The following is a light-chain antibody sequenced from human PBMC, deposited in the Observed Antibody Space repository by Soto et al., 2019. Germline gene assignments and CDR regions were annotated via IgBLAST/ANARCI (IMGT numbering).Light chain of an antibody. J-gene: IGKJ2*02. CDR3: MQALQTPRT. V-gene: IGKV2-28*01. CDR2: LGS. CDR1: QSLLHSNGYNY. Sequence: DLVMTQSPLSLPVTPGEPASISCRSSQSLLHSNGYNYLDWYLQKPGQSPQLLIYLGSNRASGVTDWFRGSGSGTDFTLKLSRVEAEDVGVYYCMQALQTPRTFGQGTKLEIK.